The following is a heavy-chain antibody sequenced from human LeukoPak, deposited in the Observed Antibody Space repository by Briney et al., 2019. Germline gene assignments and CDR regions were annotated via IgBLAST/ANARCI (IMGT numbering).Heavy chain of an antibody. V-gene: IGHV4-38-2*02. CDR2: IYHSRST. J-gene: IGHJ4*02. Sequence: PSETLSLTCTVSGYSISSGYYWGWIRQPPGKGLEWIGSIYHSRSTYYNPSLKRRVTISVDTSKNQFSLKLSSVTAADTAVYYCARDPGNPFDYWGQGTLVTVSS. CDR3: ARDPGNPFDY. CDR1: GYSISSGYY. D-gene: IGHD4-23*01.